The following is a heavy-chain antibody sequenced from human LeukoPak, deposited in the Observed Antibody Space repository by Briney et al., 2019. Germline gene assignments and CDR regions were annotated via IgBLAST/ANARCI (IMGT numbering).Heavy chain of an antibody. Sequence: PSETLSLTCAVYGGSFSGYYWSWIRQPPGKGLEWIGEINHSGSTNYNPSLKSRVTISVDTSKNQFSLKLSPVTAADTAVYYCARGRVAAAGNYYYYMAVWGKGTTVTVSS. D-gene: IGHD6-13*01. J-gene: IGHJ6*03. V-gene: IGHV4-34*01. CDR3: ARGRVAAAGNYYYYMAV. CDR1: GGSFSGYY. CDR2: INHSGST.